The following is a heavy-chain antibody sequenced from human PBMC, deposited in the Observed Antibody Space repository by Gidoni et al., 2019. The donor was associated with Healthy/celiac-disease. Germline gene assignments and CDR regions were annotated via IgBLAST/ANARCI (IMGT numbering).Heavy chain of an antibody. D-gene: IGHD4-17*01. CDR3: AGPYGGNSDAFDI. J-gene: IGHJ3*02. V-gene: IGHV3-30*04. Sequence: QVQLVESGGGVVQPGRSLRLSCAASGFTFSSDAMHWVRQAPGKGLEWVAVISYDGSNKYYADSVKGRFTISRDNSKNTLYLQMNSLRAEDTAVYYCAGPYGGNSDAFDIWGQGTMVTVSS. CDR2: ISYDGSNK. CDR1: GFTFSSDA.